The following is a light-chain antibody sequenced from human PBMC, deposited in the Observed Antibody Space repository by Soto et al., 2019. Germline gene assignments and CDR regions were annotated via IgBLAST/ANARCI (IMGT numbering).Light chain of an antibody. Sequence: IVLTQSPDTLSLSPGERATLSCRASQSVSSYLAWYQQKPGQTPRLLIHGATSRAPGVPDRFSGSESGTDFTLTISRLEPEDFAVYYCQQYAGTPTFGQGTRLEIK. CDR3: QQYAGTPT. CDR2: GAT. CDR1: QSVSSY. V-gene: IGKV3-20*01. J-gene: IGKJ5*01.